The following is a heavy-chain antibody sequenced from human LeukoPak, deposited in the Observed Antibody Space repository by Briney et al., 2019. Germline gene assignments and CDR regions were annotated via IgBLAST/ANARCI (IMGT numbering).Heavy chain of an antibody. D-gene: IGHD3-3*01. Sequence: QPGGSLRLSCAASGFTFSSYAMTWVRQAPGKGLEWVSDISGSGIRRDYEDSVKGRFTISRDNSKNTLFLQMNSLRAEDTAVYYCAKRSGGPSPFDYWGQGTLVTVSS. J-gene: IGHJ4*02. CDR3: AKRSGGPSPFDY. CDR2: ISGSGIRR. CDR1: GFTFSSYA. V-gene: IGHV3-23*01.